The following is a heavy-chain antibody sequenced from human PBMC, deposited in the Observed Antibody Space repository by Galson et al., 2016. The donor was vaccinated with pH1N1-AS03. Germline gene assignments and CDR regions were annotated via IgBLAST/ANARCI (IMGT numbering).Heavy chain of an antibody. CDR1: GGTFNSYT. D-gene: IGHD1-26*01. Sequence: SVKVSCKASGGTFNSYTINWVRQAPGQGLEWMGGIIPIFDTPIYAQRFQGRVTITADESASRVYLELRSLRSEDTAVYYCARGPSLPTQGLVGLDIWGQGTTVIVSS. CDR2: IIPIFDTP. J-gene: IGHJ6*02. CDR3: ARGPSLPTQGLVGLDI. V-gene: IGHV1-69*13.